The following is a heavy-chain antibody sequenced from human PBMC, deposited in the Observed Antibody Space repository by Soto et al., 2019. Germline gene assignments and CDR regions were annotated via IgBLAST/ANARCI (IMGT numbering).Heavy chain of an antibody. CDR3: TTYTGYGMDV. D-gene: IGHD3-16*01. J-gene: IGHJ6*02. V-gene: IGHV3-53*02. CDR1: GFIVSSKY. CDR2: IYTGGST. Sequence: EVQMVETGGGLSQPGGSLRLSCAFSGFIVSSKYMTWVRQAPGKGLEWVSVIYTGGSTHYADSARGRFTLSRDSSKNTLYLQMNSLRAEDAAVYYCTTYTGYGMDVWGQGTTVTVSS.